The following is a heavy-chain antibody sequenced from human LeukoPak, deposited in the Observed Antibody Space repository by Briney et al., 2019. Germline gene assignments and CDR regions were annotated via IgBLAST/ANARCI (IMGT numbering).Heavy chain of an antibody. V-gene: IGHV1-69*05. CDR2: IIPIFGTA. D-gene: IGHD6-6*01. Sequence: ASVKVSCKASGGTFSSYAISWVRQAPGQGLEWMGRIIPIFGTANYAQKFQGRVTITTDESTSTAYMELSSLRSEDTAVYYCVRDPRIAARPGYYYYMDVWAKGPRSPSP. CDR1: GGTFSSYA. CDR3: VRDPRIAARPGYYYYMDV. J-gene: IGHJ6*03.